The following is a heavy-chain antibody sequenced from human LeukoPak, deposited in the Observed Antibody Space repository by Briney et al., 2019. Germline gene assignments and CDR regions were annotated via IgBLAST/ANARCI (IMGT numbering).Heavy chain of an antibody. CDR1: GGSTSGYY. Sequence: SETLSLTCTVSGGSTSGYYWSWIRQPPGKGPEWIGYIYYSGSTNYNPSLKSRVTISVDTSKNQFSLRMNSVTAADTAVYYCARLASSGWSHCDYWGQGTLVTVSS. CDR3: ARLASSGWSHCDY. J-gene: IGHJ4*02. CDR2: IYYSGST. V-gene: IGHV4-59*08. D-gene: IGHD6-19*01.